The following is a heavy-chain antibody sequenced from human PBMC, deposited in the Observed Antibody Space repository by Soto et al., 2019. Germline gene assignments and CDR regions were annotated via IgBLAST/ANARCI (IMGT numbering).Heavy chain of an antibody. Sequence: SETLSLTCTVSGVSITSYKWSWIRQSPGKGLEWIAYMYSSGSSSYNPSLKSRVTISVDTSKNQYSLKVNSATAADTAVYYCVREWSAFDYWGQGILVTVSS. J-gene: IGHJ4*02. D-gene: IGHD2-15*01. V-gene: IGHV4-59*01. CDR1: GVSITSYK. CDR3: VREWSAFDY. CDR2: MYSSGSS.